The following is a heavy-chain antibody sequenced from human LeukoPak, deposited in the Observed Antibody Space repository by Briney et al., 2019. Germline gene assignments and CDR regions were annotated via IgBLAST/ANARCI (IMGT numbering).Heavy chain of an antibody. CDR3: ARVRWGGLYYFDY. V-gene: IGHV3-74*01. CDR2: INSDGRST. Sequence: GGSLRLSCAASGFTFSSYWMHWVRQAPGKGLVGVSRINSDGRSTNYAGSVKGRFTISRDNAKNTLYLQMNSLRAEDTAVYYCARVRWGGLYYFDYWGQGTLVTVSS. D-gene: IGHD3-16*01. J-gene: IGHJ4*02. CDR1: GFTFSSYW.